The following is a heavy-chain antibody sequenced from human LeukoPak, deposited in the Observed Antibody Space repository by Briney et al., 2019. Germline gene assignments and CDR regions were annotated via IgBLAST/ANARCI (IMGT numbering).Heavy chain of an antibody. D-gene: IGHD2-15*01. J-gene: IGHJ4*02. CDR3: VRVKGSYFDY. CDR2: ISSSGSDI. V-gene: IGHV3-48*01. CDR1: GFPLSSYS. Sequence: GGSLRLSCAASGFPLSSYSINWVRQAPGKGLEWVSYISSSGSDIYYVDSVKGRFTVSRDNAKNPLFLQMNSPRAEDTAVYYCVRVKGSYFDYWGQGALVTVSS.